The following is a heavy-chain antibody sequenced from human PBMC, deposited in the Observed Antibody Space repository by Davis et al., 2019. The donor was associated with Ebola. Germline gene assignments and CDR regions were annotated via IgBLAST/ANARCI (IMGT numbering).Heavy chain of an antibody. J-gene: IGHJ4*02. Sequence: GESLKISCAASGFTFSSYWMSWVRQAPGKGLEWVGRIRSKANSYATAYAASVKGRFTISRDDSKNTAYLQMNSLKTEDTAVYYCTSGSGVDYWGQGTLVTVSS. CDR3: TSGSGVDY. CDR2: IRSKANSYAT. V-gene: IGHV3-73*01. D-gene: IGHD1-26*01. CDR1: GFTFSSYW.